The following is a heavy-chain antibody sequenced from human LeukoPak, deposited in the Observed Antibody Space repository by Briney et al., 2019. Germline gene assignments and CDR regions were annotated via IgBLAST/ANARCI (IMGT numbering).Heavy chain of an antibody. D-gene: IGHD5-18*01. V-gene: IGHV3-30*18. Sequence: GGSLRLSCAASGFTFRSYDMHWVRQAPGKGLEWVAVVSYDGSNTNYADSVKGRFTVSRDNSKNTLYLQMNILGAEDTAVYYCAKCLPQYSYGYYFDYWGQGTLVTVSS. CDR1: GFTFRSYD. CDR3: AKCLPQYSYGYYFDY. CDR2: VSYDGSNT. J-gene: IGHJ4*02.